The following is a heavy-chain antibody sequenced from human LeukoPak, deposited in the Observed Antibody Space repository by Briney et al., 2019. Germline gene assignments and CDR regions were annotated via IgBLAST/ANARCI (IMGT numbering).Heavy chain of an antibody. D-gene: IGHD3-22*01. CDR3: GSLTVVAKDH. J-gene: IGHJ4*02. Sequence: PGGPLRLSCAASGFTFSTYWMHWVRQAPGKGLVGVAQINSDGSSTSCADSVKGRFTISRDNAKNTLYLQMINLRAEDTAVYYCGSLTVVAKDHWGQGTLVTVSS. V-gene: IGHV3-74*01. CDR1: GFTFSTYW. CDR2: INSDGSST.